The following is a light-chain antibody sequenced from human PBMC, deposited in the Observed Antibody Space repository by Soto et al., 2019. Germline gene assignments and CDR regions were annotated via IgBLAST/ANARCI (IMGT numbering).Light chain of an antibody. CDR2: KAS. CDR3: QQYNGYPHT. V-gene: IGKV1-5*03. CDR1: QSISTW. Sequence: DIQMTQSPSTLSASVGDRVTITCRASQSISTWLAWYPQKPGKAPKLLIYKASSLRNGVPSRFSGSGSGTEFTLTIYSLQPDDFASYYCQQYNGYPHTFGQGTKLEIK. J-gene: IGKJ2*01.